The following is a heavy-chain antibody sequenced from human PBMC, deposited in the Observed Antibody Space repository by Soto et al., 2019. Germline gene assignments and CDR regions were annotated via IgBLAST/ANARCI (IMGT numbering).Heavy chain of an antibody. CDR1: GYTFTNYG. CDR2: ISAFNGNI. Sequence: ASVKVSCKASGYTFTNYGISWVRQAPGQGLEWVGWISAFNGNIHYAQNLQGRVTMTTDTFTSTVYMELTSLRSDDTAVYYRARDRYTGDGGEYWGQGTLVTVSS. J-gene: IGHJ4*02. D-gene: IGHD5-18*01. V-gene: IGHV1-18*01. CDR3: ARDRYTGDGGEY.